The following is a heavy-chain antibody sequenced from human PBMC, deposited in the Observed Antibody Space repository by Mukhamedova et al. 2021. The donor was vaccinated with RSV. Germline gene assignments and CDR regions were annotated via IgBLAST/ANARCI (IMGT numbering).Heavy chain of an antibody. CDR3: ARETLTGYSSRGPFDY. V-gene: IGHV3-21*01. J-gene: IGHJ4*02. CDR2: ISSSSSYI. Sequence: SSISSSSSYIYYADSVKGRFTISRDNAKNSLYLQMNSLRAEDTAVYYCARETLTGYSSRGPFDYWGQGTLVTVSS. D-gene: IGHD6-19*01.